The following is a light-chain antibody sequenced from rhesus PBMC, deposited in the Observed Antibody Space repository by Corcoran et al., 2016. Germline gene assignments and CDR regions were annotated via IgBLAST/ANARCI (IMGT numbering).Light chain of an antibody. V-gene: IGKV1-32*01. J-gene: IGKJ1*01. CDR3: QQYNSLPPT. Sequence: DIQMTQSPSSLSASVGDRVTITCRASQGINSYLNWYQQKPGKALKLLIYYANHLESGVPSRFSGSGSGTEFTLTIRSLQPEDFATYYCQQYNSLPPTFGQGTKVEIK. CDR2: YAN. CDR1: QGINSY.